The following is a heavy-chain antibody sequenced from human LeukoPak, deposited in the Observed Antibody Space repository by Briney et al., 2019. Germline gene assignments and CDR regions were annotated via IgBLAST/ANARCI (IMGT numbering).Heavy chain of an antibody. CDR3: AKDPSLWRGGFDY. V-gene: IGHV3-23*01. Sequence: GGSLRLSCAASGFTFSSYAMSWFRQAPGKGLEWVSAISGSGGSTYYADSVKGRFTISRDNAKNTLYLQMNSLRAEDTGVYYCAKDPSLWRGGFDYWGQGTLVTVSS. D-gene: IGHD3-3*01. J-gene: IGHJ4*02. CDR2: ISGSGGST. CDR1: GFTFSSYA.